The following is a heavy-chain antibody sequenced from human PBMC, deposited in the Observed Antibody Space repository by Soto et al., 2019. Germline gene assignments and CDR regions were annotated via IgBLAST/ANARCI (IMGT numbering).Heavy chain of an antibody. CDR1: GYSFTSYW. D-gene: IGHD6-13*01. CDR2: IYPGDSDT. V-gene: IGHV5-51*01. J-gene: IGHJ5*02. Sequence: PGESLKISCKGSGYSFTSYWIGWGRQMPGKVLELILSIYPGDSDTRYSPSFQGQSTTQPNKPISPAYLQWSALKPPDPAMYYCATQPIEAGRGFPGPRAWSAPWGQGTLVTVSS. CDR3: ATQPIEAGRGFPGPRAWSAP.